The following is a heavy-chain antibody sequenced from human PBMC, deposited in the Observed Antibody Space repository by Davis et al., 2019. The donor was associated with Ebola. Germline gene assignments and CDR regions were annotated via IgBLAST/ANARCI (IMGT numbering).Heavy chain of an antibody. J-gene: IGHJ6*02. V-gene: IGHV1-46*01. CDR3: ARGRWELLSGHGMDV. Sequence: AASVKVSCKASGYTFTSYYMHWVRQAPGQGLEWMGIINPSGGSTSYAQKFQGRVTMTRDTSTSTVYMELSSLRSEDTAVYYCARGRWELLSGHGMDVWGQGTTVTVSS. CDR1: GYTFTSYY. CDR2: INPSGGST. D-gene: IGHD1-26*01.